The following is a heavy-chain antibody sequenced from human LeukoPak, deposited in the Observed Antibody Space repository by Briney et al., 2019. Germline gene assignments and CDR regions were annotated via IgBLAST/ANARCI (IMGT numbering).Heavy chain of an antibody. CDR1: GGSISSGGYS. CDR3: ARGYCSGGSCYGFDP. Sequence: SETLSLTCAVSGGSISSGGYSWSWIRQPPGKGLKWIGYIYHSGSTYYNPSLKSRVTISVDRSKNQFSLKLSSVTAADTAVYYCARGYCSGGSCYGFDPWGQGTLVTVSS. J-gene: IGHJ5*02. D-gene: IGHD2-15*01. CDR2: IYHSGST. V-gene: IGHV4-30-2*01.